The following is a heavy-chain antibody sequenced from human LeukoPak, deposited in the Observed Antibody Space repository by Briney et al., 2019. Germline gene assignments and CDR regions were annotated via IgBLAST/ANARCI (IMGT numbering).Heavy chain of an antibody. D-gene: IGHD5-12*01. CDR2: MNSDSSYI. V-gene: IGHV3-21*01. Sequence: GGSLRLSCVASGFTFNSYSMHWVRQTRGQGLEWVSSMNSDSSYIYYADSVKGRFTISRDNAKNSLYLQMNSLRVEDTAVYYCSRGKFSRSGFEFYFDYWGQGTLVTVSS. CDR3: SRGKFSRSGFEFYFDY. CDR1: GFTFNSYS. J-gene: IGHJ4*02.